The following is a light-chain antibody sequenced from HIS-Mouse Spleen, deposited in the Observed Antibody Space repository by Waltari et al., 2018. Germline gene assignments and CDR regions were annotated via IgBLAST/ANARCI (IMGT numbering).Light chain of an antibody. CDR1: ALPKKY. J-gene: IGLJ2*01. CDR2: EDS. V-gene: IGLV3-10*01. CDR3: YSTDSSGNHRV. Sequence: SYELIQPPSVSVSLGQTARITSPGDALPKKYAYWYQQKSGQAPVLVIYEDSKRPSGIPERFSGSSSWTMATFTISGAQMEDEADYYCYSTDSSGNHRVFGGGTKLTVL.